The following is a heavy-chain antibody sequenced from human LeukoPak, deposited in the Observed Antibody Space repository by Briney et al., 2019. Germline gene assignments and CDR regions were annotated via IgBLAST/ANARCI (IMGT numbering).Heavy chain of an antibody. J-gene: IGHJ4*02. CDR3: ARFYASGSSFDY. Sequence: SETLSLTCAVSGGSISSGGYSWSWIRQPPGEGLEWIGYIFHSGSTYYNPSLKSRVTIPVDRSKNQFSLKLSSVTAADTGVYYCARFYASGSSFDYWGQGTLVTVSS. V-gene: IGHV4-30-2*01. CDR2: IFHSGST. CDR1: GGSISSGGYS. D-gene: IGHD3-10*01.